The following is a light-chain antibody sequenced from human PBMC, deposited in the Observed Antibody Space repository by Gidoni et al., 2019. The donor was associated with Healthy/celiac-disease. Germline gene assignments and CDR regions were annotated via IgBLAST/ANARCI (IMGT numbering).Light chain of an antibody. CDR3: QQRSNWPPGT. J-gene: IGKJ3*01. Sequence: EIVLPKSQAPLSLCPGERATLSYRASHSVCSYLAGYQQKPGQAPRLLIYDASNRATVTPARLSGSGSGTDFTLTISIREPEDFAVYYCQQRSNWPPGTFGHGTKVDIK. V-gene: IGKV3-11*01. CDR2: DAS. CDR1: HSVCSY.